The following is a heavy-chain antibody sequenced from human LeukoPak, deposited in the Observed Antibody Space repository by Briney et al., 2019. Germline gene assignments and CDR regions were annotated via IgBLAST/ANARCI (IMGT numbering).Heavy chain of an antibody. D-gene: IGHD5-12*01. CDR3: ARADMSGYEPFDY. CDR1: GYTFTVYY. Sequence: ASVTVSFTASGYTFTVYYMHWVRQAPGQGLEWMGWINPNSGGTNYAQKLQGRVTMTRDTSISTAYMELSRLRSDDTAVYYCARADMSGYEPFDYWGQGTLVTVSS. V-gene: IGHV1-2*02. J-gene: IGHJ4*02. CDR2: INPNSGGT.